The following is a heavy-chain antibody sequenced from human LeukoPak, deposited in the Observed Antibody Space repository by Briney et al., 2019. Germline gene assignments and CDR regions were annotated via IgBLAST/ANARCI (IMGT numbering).Heavy chain of an antibody. D-gene: IGHD5-18*01. Sequence: GGSLRLSCAASGFTFSSYAMSWVRQAPGKGLEWVGRIKSKTDGGTTDYAAPVKGRFTISRDDSKNTLYLQMNSLKTEDTAVYYCTTVDSYGFFDYWGQGTLVTVSS. J-gene: IGHJ4*02. V-gene: IGHV3-15*01. CDR2: IKSKTDGGTT. CDR3: TTVDSYGFFDY. CDR1: GFTFSSYA.